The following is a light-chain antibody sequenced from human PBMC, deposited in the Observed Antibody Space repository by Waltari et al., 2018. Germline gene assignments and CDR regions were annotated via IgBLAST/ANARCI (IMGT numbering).Light chain of an antibody. Sequence: SYVVTHSPSVSVAPGETARITCGGDKIGRKSVHWYQQRPGQAPVLVISYDSDRPSGIPERFSGSNSGNTATLTISWVEAEDEADYYCLVWHSTIDHQGVFGGGTKLTVL. J-gene: IGLJ2*01. CDR1: KIGRKS. V-gene: IGLV3-21*04. CDR3: LVWHSTIDHQGV. CDR2: YDS.